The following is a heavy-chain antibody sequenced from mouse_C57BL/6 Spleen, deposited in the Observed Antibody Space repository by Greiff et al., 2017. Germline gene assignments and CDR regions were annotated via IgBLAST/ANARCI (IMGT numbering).Heavy chain of an antibody. J-gene: IGHJ2*01. D-gene: IGHD2-2*01. Sequence: EVMLVESEGGLVQPGSSMKLSCTASGFTFSDYYMAWVRQVPEKGLEWVANIKYDGSSTYYLDSLKSRFIISRDNAKNILYMQMSSLKSEDTATYYCARDRGGLLDYWGQGTTLTVSS. CDR2: IKYDGSST. CDR3: ARDRGGLLDY. V-gene: IGHV5-16*01. CDR1: GFTFSDYY.